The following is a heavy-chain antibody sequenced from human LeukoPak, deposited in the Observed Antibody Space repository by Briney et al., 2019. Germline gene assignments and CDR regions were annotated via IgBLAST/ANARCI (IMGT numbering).Heavy chain of an antibody. CDR2: INPNSGGT. CDR3: ARGSVSRAAAGIFYWFDP. J-gene: IGHJ5*02. D-gene: IGHD6-13*01. V-gene: IGHV1-2*02. Sequence: ASVKVSCKASGYAFTDYYIHWVRQAPGQGPEWMGWINPNSGGTNYAQKFQGRVTMTRDTSISTAYMELSRLRSDDTAVYYCARGSVSRAAAGIFYWFDPWGQGTLVTVSS. CDR1: GYAFTDYY.